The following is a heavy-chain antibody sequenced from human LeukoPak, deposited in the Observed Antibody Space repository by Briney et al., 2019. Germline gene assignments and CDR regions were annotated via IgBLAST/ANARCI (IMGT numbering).Heavy chain of an antibody. D-gene: IGHD3-22*01. V-gene: IGHV3-30*03. Sequence: GGSLRLSCAASGFTFNNYGMHWVRQAPGKGLEWVAVISYDGSNKYYADSVKGRFTISRDNSKNTLYLQMNSLRAEDTAVYYCASPYYYDSSGYLYWGQGTLVTVSS. CDR3: ASPYYYDSSGYLY. CDR1: GFTFNNYG. J-gene: IGHJ4*02. CDR2: ISYDGSNK.